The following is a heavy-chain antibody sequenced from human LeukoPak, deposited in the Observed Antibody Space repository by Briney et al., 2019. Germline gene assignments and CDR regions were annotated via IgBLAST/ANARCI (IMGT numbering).Heavy chain of an antibody. V-gene: IGHV1-2*06. CDR3: ARDPLGYCSSTSCSDY. Sequence: ASVKVSCKASRYTFTGYYIHSVREAPGHGLEWMGRINPNSGGTNYAQQFQSRVTMTRETSISTAYMELSRLRSDDTAVHYCARDPLGYCSSTSCSDYWGQGTLVTVSS. D-gene: IGHD2-2*01. CDR1: RYTFTGYY. J-gene: IGHJ4*02. CDR2: INPNSGGT.